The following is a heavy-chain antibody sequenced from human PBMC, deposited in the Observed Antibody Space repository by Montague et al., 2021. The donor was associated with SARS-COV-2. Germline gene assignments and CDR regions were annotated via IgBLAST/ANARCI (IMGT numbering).Heavy chain of an antibody. CDR1: GGSISSYY. D-gene: IGHD6-19*01. Sequence: SETLSLTCTVSGGSISSYYWSWIRQPPGKGLEWIGYIFYSGNTNXNPSLKSRVTISIDTSKNQFSLKLRSVTAADTAVYYCARHPSYSSGWYDWFDPWGQGTLVTVSS. CDR3: ARHPSYSSGWYDWFDP. CDR2: IFYSGNT. J-gene: IGHJ5*02. V-gene: IGHV4-59*08.